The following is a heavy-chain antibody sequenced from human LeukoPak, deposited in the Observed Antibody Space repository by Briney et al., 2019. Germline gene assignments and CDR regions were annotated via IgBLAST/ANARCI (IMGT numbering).Heavy chain of an antibody. CDR1: GFTFSSYA. V-gene: IGHV3-48*01. CDR2: ISSSSITI. CDR3: ARDGSVGGGYFDY. D-gene: IGHD4-23*01. J-gene: IGHJ4*02. Sequence: GGSLRLSCAASGFTFSSYAMSWVRQAPGKGLEWVSYISSSSITIYYADSVKGRLTISRDNARNSLYLQMNTLRAEDTAVYYCARDGSVGGGYFDYWGQGTLVTVSS.